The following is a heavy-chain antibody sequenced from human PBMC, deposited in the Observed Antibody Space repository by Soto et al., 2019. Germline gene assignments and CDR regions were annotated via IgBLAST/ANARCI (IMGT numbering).Heavy chain of an antibody. J-gene: IGHJ4*02. V-gene: IGHV3-74*01. D-gene: IGHD6-19*01. CDR3: VRESGVAADC. CDR1: GFTFESHW. Sequence: VESGGVLVQPGGSLRLSCVASGFTFESHWMHWVRQAPGEGLVWVSRIKTDGYAAAYADSVKGRFTISRDNTKNTVYLQMYSLRAEDTAVYFCVRESGVAADCWGQGALVTVSS. CDR2: IKTDGYAA.